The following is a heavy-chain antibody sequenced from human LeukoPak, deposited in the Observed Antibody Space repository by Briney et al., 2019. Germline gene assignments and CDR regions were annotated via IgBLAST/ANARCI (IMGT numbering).Heavy chain of an antibody. V-gene: IGHV3-9*01. CDR3: AKDRD. CDR1: GFTFDDYA. CDR2: ISWNSGSM. J-gene: IGHJ4*02. Sequence: PGGSLRLSCAASGFTFDDYAMHWVRQAPGKGLEWVSGISWNSGSMGYADSVKGRFTISRDNAKNSLYLRMNSLRAEDTALYYCAKDRDWGQGTLVTVSS.